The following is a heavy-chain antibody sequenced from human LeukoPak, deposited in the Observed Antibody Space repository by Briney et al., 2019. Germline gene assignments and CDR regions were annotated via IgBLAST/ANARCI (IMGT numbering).Heavy chain of an antibody. CDR3: ARGSSPVLRYFDWLPHGPDYYYMDV. Sequence: GGSLRLSCAASGFTFSSYEMNWVRQAPGKGLEWVSYISGSGSTIYYADSVKGRFTISRDNAKNSLYLQMNSLRAEDTAVYYCARGSSPVLRYFDWLPHGPDYYYMDVWGKGTTVTVSS. D-gene: IGHD3-9*01. J-gene: IGHJ6*03. CDR2: ISGSGSTI. CDR1: GFTFSSYE. V-gene: IGHV3-48*03.